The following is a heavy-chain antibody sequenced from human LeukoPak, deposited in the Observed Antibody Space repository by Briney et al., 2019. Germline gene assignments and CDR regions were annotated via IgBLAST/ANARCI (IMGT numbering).Heavy chain of an antibody. CDR1: GYTFTNYY. V-gene: IGHV1-46*01. CDR3: ARDAWELRPGGYYYYYYYMDV. CDR2: INPGGGNT. Sequence: GASVKVSCKASGYTFTNYYIHWVRQAPGQGLEWMGLINPGGGNTNYAQNFQGRVTMTRDTSTSTVYMELSSLRSEDTAVYYCARDAWELRPGGYYYYYYYMDVWGKGTTVTISS. J-gene: IGHJ6*03. D-gene: IGHD1-26*01.